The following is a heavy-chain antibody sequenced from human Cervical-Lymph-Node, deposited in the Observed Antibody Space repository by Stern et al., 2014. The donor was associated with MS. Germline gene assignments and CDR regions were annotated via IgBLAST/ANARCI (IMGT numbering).Heavy chain of an antibody. J-gene: IGHJ4*02. Sequence: VQLVQSGGGVVQPGRSLRLSCAASGFTFITYSMHWVRQAPGKGLEWVAVISSDGSNKWYAESVEGRFTISRDNSKNTVYLQMNSLTTEDTAVYSCAGASDGNSWFGSVWSPFHYWGQGTLVTVSS. CDR1: GFTFITYS. CDR2: ISSDGSNK. V-gene: IGHV3-30*04. D-gene: IGHD6-13*01. CDR3: AGASDGNSWFGSVWSPFHY.